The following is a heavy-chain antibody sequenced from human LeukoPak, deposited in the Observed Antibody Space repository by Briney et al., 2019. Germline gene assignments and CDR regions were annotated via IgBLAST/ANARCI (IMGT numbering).Heavy chain of an antibody. V-gene: IGHV1-18*01. D-gene: IGHD3-22*01. J-gene: IGHJ4*02. CDR2: ISVYSGNT. CDR3: ARKEVDSSGYFLNFDY. CDR1: GYTFTTYG. Sequence: VASVKLSCTASGYTFTTYGISWVRQAPGQGLEWMGWISVYSGNTNYAQKLQGRVTMTTDTSTSTAYMELRSLRSDDTAVYYCARKEVDSSGYFLNFDYWGQGTLVTVSS.